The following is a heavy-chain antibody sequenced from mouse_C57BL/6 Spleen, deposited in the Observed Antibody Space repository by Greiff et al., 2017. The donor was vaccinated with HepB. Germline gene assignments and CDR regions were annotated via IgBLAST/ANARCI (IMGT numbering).Heavy chain of an antibody. V-gene: IGHV1-54*01. CDR3: ARPVVGYFDV. J-gene: IGHJ1*03. CDR2: INPGSGGT. D-gene: IGHD1-1*01. CDR1: GYAFTNYL. Sequence: VQLQQSGAELVRPGTSVKVSCKASGYAFTNYLIEWVKQRPGQGLEWIGVINPGSGGTNYNEKFKGKATLTADKSSSTAYMQLSSLTSEDSAVYICARPVVGYFDVWGTGTTVTVSS.